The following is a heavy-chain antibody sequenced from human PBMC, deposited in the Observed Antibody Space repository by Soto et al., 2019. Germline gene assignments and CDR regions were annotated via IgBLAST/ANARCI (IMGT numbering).Heavy chain of an antibody. V-gene: IGHV3-30-3*01. CDR2: MAYDGTNI. CDR1: GFTFSYYA. CDR3: AIDVEAGGIHLQEPFDY. Sequence: QVQLVESGGGVVQPGRSLRLSCAASGFTFSYYAMHWVRQAPGKGLQWVAVMAYDGTNIYYADSVKGRFTISRDNSKNTLYLQMNSLKIDDTAVYYCAIDVEAGGIHLQEPFDYWGQGTLVTVSS. J-gene: IGHJ4*02. D-gene: IGHD6-19*01.